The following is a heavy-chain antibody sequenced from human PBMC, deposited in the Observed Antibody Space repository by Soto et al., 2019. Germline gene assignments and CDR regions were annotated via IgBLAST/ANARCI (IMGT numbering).Heavy chain of an antibody. CDR2: INPKSGGT. CDR1: GYSFTDYH. V-gene: IGHV1-2*04. J-gene: IGHJ6*02. CDR3: ARGDSTDCSNGVCSFFYNHDMDF. D-gene: IGHD2-8*01. Sequence: GASVKVSCKASGYSFTDYHIHWVRHAPGQGLEWLGRINPKSGGTSTAQKFQGWVTMTTDTSISTASMELTRLTSDYTAIYYCARGDSTDCSNGVCSFFYNHDMDFWGQGTTVTVSS.